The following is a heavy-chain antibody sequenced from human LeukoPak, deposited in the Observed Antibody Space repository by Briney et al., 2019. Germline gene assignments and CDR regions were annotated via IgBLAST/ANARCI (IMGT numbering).Heavy chain of an antibody. D-gene: IGHD4-17*01. CDR1: GFTFSDYY. V-gene: IGHV3-11*06. CDR3: ARANGDFDY. CDR2: ISSSSSYT. J-gene: IGHJ4*02. Sequence: TGGSLRLSCAASGFTFSDYYMSWIRQAPGKGLEWVSYISSSSSYTNHADSVKGRFTISRDNAKNSLYLQMNSLRAEDTAVYYCARANGDFDYWGQGTLVTVSS.